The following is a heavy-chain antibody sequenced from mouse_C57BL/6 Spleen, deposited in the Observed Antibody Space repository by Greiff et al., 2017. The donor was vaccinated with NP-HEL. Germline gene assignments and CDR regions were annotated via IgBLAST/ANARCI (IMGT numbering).Heavy chain of an antibody. CDR3: AGYYYGSSLFAY. CDR2: IDPANGNT. D-gene: IGHD1-1*01. CDR1: GFNIKNTY. V-gene: IGHV14-3*01. Sequence: VQLKESVAELVRPGASVKLSCTASGFNIKNTYMHWVKQRPEQGLEWIGRIDPANGNTKYAPKFQGKATITADTSSNTAYLQLSSLTSEDTAIYYCAGYYYGSSLFAYWGQGTLVTVSA. J-gene: IGHJ3*01.